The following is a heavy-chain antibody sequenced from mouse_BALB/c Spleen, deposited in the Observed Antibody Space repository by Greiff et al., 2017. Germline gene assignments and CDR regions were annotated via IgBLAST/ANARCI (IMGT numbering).Heavy chain of an antibody. CDR1: GFTFSNYW. V-gene: IGHV6-6*02. CDR3: TRHYYGSSYRYFDV. D-gene: IGHD1-1*01. J-gene: IGHJ1*01. CDR2: IRLKSNNYAT. Sequence: DVMLVESGGGLVQPGGSLKLSCAASGFTFSNYWMNWVRQSPEKGLEWVAEIRLKSNNYATHYAESVKGRFTISRDDSKSSVYLQMNNLRAEDTGIYYCTRHYYGSSYRYFDVWGAGTTVTVSS.